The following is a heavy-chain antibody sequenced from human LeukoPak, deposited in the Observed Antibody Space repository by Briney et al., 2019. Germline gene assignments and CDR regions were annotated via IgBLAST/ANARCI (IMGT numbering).Heavy chain of an antibody. Sequence: PSETLSLTCAVYGGSFSGYYWSWIRQPPGKGLEWIGEINHSGSTNYNPSLKSRVTISVDTSKNQFSLKLSSVTAADTAVYYCARISTYYYDSSGYRFDYWGQGTLVTVSS. D-gene: IGHD3-22*01. J-gene: IGHJ4*02. V-gene: IGHV4-34*01. CDR1: GGSFSGYY. CDR2: INHSGST. CDR3: ARISTYYYDSSGYRFDY.